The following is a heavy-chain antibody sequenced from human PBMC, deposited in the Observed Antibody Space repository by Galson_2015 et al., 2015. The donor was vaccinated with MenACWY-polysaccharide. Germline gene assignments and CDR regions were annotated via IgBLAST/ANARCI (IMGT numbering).Heavy chain of an antibody. CDR1: GFTFSNYA. CDR3: PRDAGSGPWNLEH. CDR2: ISVSGGGT. V-gene: IGHV3-23*01. J-gene: IGHJ1*01. Sequence: SLRLSCAASGFTFSNYAMSWVRQAPGTGLEWVSAISVSGGGTYYADSVKGRFTISRDNSKNTLYLQMNTLRVEDTAVYYCPRDAGSGPWNLEHWGQGSLVTVSS. D-gene: IGHD3-10*01.